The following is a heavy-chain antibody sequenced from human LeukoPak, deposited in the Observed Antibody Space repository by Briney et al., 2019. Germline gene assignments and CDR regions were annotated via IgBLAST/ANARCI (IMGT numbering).Heavy chain of an antibody. V-gene: IGHV4-39*07. J-gene: IGHJ6*03. D-gene: IGHD1-1*01. CDR2: IYYSGST. Sequence: SETLSLTCTVSGGSISSYYWGWIRQPPGKGLEWIGSIYYSGSTYYNPSLKSRVTISVDTSKNQFSLKLSSVTAADTAVYYCARAGSPPGTTMDYYYHYHMDVWGKGTTVTVSS. CDR1: GGSISSYY. CDR3: ARAGSPPGTTMDYYYHYHMDV.